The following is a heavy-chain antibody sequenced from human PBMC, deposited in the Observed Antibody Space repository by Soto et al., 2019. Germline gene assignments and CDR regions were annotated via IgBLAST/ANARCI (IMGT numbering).Heavy chain of an antibody. D-gene: IGHD4-17*01. CDR2: ITAYNGNT. Sequence: ASVKVSCKASGYTFTYRYLHWVRQAPGQALEWMGWITAYNGNTNYAQKLRGRVTMTTDTSTSTAYMELRSLRSDDTAVYYCARMGENFYGRWFDPWGQGTLVTVSS. V-gene: IGHV1-18*04. J-gene: IGHJ5*02. CDR3: ARMGENFYGRWFDP. CDR1: GYTFTYRY.